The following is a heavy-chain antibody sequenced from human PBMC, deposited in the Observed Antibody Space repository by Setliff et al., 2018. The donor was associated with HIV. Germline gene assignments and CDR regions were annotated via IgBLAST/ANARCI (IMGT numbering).Heavy chain of an antibody. D-gene: IGHD3-10*01. CDR2: IYGGGTT. V-gene: IGHV3-66*02. CDR1: GFTFSSYG. CDR3: ARELYREWDY. J-gene: IGHJ4*02. Sequence: PGGSLRLSCAASGFTFSSYGMHWVRQAPGKGLEWVSVIYGGGTTHYADSVKGRFTISRDNSKNTVYLQMNSLRVEDTAVYYCARELYREWDYWGQGTLVTVSS.